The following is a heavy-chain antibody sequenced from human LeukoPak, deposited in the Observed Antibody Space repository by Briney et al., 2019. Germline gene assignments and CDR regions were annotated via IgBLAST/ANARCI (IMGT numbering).Heavy chain of an antibody. J-gene: IGHJ4*02. CDR2: IRFDGSNK. Sequence: GGSLRLSCAASGFTLHTYGVHWLRQAPGKGLECVAFIRFDGSNKYYADSVKGRFTISRDNSKNTLYLQMKSLRPEDTAVYYCARGDGYCSSASCSGNWGQGTLVTVSS. CDR3: ARGDGYCSSASCSGN. CDR1: GFTLHTYG. V-gene: IGHV3-30*02. D-gene: IGHD2-2*03.